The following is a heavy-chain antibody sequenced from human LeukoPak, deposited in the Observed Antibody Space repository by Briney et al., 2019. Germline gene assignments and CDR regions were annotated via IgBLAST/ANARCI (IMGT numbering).Heavy chain of an antibody. CDR3: AREPSLRSGYYFDY. J-gene: IGHJ4*02. V-gene: IGHV4-61*02. D-gene: IGHD3-3*01. CDR2: IYTSGST. CDR1: GGSISRGSYY. Sequence: PSQTLSLTCTVSGGSISRGSYYWSWSRQPAGKGLEWIGRIYTSGSTNYNPSLKSRVTISVDTSKNQFSLKLSSVTAADTAVYYCAREPSLRSGYYFDYWAQGTLVTVSS.